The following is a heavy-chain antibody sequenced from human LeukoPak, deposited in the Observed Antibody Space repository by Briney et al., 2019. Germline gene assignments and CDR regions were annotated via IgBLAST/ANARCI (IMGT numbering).Heavy chain of an antibody. V-gene: IGHV1-8*03. CDR1: GYTFTSYD. CDR3: ARGLEYSSGWSYYYYYYMDV. Sequence: ASVKVSCKASGYTFTSYDINWVRQATGQGLEWMGWMNPNSGNTGYAQKFQGRVTITRNTSISTAYMELSSLRSEDTAVYHCARGLEYSSGWSYYYYYYMDVWGKGTTVTVSS. J-gene: IGHJ6*03. CDR2: MNPNSGNT. D-gene: IGHD6-19*01.